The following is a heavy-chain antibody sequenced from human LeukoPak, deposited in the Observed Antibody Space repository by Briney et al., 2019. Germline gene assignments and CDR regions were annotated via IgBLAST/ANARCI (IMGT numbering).Heavy chain of an antibody. D-gene: IGHD2-21*01. V-gene: IGHV1-18*01. CDR3: ASSGVVPYYYYGMDV. CDR2: ISAYNGNT. Sequence: ASVKVSCKASGYTFTSYGISWVRQAPGQGLEWMGRISAYNGNTNYAQKLQGRVTMTTDTSTSTAYMELRSLRSDDTAVYYCASSGVVPYYYYGMDVWGQGTTVTVSS. J-gene: IGHJ6*02. CDR1: GYTFTSYG.